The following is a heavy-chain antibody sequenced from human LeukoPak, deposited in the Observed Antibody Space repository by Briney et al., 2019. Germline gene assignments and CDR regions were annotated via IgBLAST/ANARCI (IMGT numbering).Heavy chain of an antibody. CDR2: ISYDGSNK. V-gene: IGHV3-30*03. D-gene: IGHD3-9*01. Sequence: GGSLRLSCAASGFTFSSYGIHWVRQAPGKGLEWVAVISYDGSNKYYADSVKGRFTISRDNSKNTLYLQMNSLRAEDTAVYYCARAPLSGYDILTGTMKDYYYYYMDVWGKGTTVTVSS. J-gene: IGHJ6*03. CDR3: ARAPLSGYDILTGTMKDYYYYYMDV. CDR1: GFTFSSYG.